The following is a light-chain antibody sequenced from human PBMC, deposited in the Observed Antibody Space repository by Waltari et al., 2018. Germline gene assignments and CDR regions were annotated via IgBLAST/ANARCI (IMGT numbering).Light chain of an antibody. V-gene: IGLV2-14*01. CDR3: SSYTSSSTLHYV. Sequence: QSALTQPASVSGSPGQSITLSCTGTSSDVGGSNYVSRYQQHPGKAPKLMIYEVSNRPSGVSNRFSGSKSGNTASLTISGLQAEDEADYYCSSYTSSSTLHYVFGTGTKVTVL. CDR1: SSDVGGSNY. CDR2: EVS. J-gene: IGLJ1*01.